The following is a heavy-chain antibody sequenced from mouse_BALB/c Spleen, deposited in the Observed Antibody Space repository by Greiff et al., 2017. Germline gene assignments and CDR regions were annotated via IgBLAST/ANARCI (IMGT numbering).Heavy chain of an antibody. Sequence: VKVVESGAELAKPGASVKMSCKASGYTFTSYWMHWVKQRPGQGLEWIGYINPSTGYTEYNQKFKDKATLTADKSSSTAYMQLSSLTSEDSAVYYCARGGRSEAYWGQGTLVTVSA. D-gene: IGHD1-1*01. V-gene: IGHV1-7*01. CDR3: ARGGRSEAY. CDR2: INPSTGYT. J-gene: IGHJ3*01. CDR1: GYTFTSYW.